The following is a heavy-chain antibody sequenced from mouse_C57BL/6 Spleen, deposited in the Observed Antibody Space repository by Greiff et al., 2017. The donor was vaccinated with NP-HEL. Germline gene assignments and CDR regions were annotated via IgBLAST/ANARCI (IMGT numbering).Heavy chain of an antibody. CDR1: GYTFTDYN. D-gene: IGHD2-1*01. J-gene: IGHJ4*01. V-gene: IGHV1-22*01. CDR3: ARYYGNYEGPPHAMDY. CDR2: INPNNGGT. Sequence: EVQLQQSGPELVKPGASVKMSCKASGYTFTDYNMHWVKQSHGKSLEWIGYINPNNGGTSYNQKFKGKATLTVNKSSSTAYMELRRLTSEDSAVYYCARYYGNYEGPPHAMDYWGQGTSVTVSS.